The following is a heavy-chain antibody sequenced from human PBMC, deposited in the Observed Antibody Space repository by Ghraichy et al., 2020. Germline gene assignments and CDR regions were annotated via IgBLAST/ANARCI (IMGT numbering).Heavy chain of an antibody. J-gene: IGHJ5*02. D-gene: IGHD2-2*01. CDR1: GFSFSDYA. V-gene: IGHV3-23*01. Sequence: PLKVSCAASGFSFSDYALSWIRQAPGKGLEWVAAISGSGGTTYYADSVKGRFTVSRDKAKSTLYLQMKSLRAEDTAIYYCAKDISSTWYGGWFDPWGRGTLVTVSS. CDR2: ISGSGGTT. CDR3: AKDISSTWYGGWFDP.